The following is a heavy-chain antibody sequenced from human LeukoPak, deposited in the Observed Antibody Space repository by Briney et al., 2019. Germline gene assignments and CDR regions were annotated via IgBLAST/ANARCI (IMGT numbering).Heavy chain of an antibody. CDR3: ASGMVRGVNFDY. Sequence: SVKVSCKASGGTFSSYAISWVRQAPGQGLERMGGIIPIFGTANYAQKFQGRVTITADESTSTAYMELSSLRSEDTAVYYCASGMVRGVNFDYWGQGTLVTVSS. CDR1: GGTFSSYA. D-gene: IGHD3-10*01. J-gene: IGHJ4*02. CDR2: IIPIFGTA. V-gene: IGHV1-69*13.